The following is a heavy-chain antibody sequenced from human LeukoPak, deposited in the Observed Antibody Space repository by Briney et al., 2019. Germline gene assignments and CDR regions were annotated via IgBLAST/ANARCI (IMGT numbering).Heavy chain of an antibody. Sequence: GASVKVSCKASGYTFTSYGISWVRQAPGQGLEWMGWISAYNGNTNYAQKLQGRVTMTTDTSASTAYMELRSLRSDDTAVYYCARTGLGIAAAGTYYYYGMDAWGQGTTVTVSS. V-gene: IGHV1-18*01. CDR1: GYTFTSYG. CDR3: ARTGLGIAAAGTYYYYGMDA. J-gene: IGHJ6*02. D-gene: IGHD6-13*01. CDR2: ISAYNGNT.